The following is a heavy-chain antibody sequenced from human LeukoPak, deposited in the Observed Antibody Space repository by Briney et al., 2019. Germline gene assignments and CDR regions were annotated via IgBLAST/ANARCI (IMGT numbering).Heavy chain of an antibody. V-gene: IGHV3-15*01. J-gene: IGHJ4*02. CDR2: IKSKTDGGTT. CDR1: GFTFSNAW. CDR3: TTDPMIVVVITQGIDY. D-gene: IGHD3-22*01. Sequence: GGSPRLSCAASGFTFSNAWMSWVRQAPGKGLEWVGRIKSKTDGGTTDYAAPVKGRFTISRDDSKNTLYLQMNSLKTEDTAVYYCTTDPMIVVVITQGIDYWGQGTLVTVSS.